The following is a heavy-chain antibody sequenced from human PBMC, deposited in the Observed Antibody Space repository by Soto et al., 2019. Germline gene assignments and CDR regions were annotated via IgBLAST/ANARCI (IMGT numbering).Heavy chain of an antibody. Sequence: SETLSLTCDVFGWSLSYYHWTWIRQSPGKGLEWIGETDHRGDTNYNPSLKSRLTVSVDTSKKQFSLKLRSVTAADTAIYYCAREAGALDHWGQGTLVTVSS. CDR1: GWSLSYYH. CDR2: TDHRGDT. V-gene: IGHV4-34*01. CDR3: AREAGALDH. J-gene: IGHJ4*02. D-gene: IGHD1-26*01.